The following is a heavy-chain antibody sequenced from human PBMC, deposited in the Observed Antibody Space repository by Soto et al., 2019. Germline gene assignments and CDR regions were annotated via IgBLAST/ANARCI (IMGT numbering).Heavy chain of an antibody. CDR3: ARSSVRGWSY. D-gene: IGHD3-10*02. Sequence: PSETLSLTCTVSGGSISSSSYYWGWIRQPPGKGLEWIGSIYYSGSTYYNPSLKSRVTISVDTSKNQFSLNLNSVTAADTAVYYCARSSVRGWSYWGQGTLVTVSS. J-gene: IGHJ4*02. CDR2: IYYSGST. CDR1: GGSISSSSYY. V-gene: IGHV4-39*07.